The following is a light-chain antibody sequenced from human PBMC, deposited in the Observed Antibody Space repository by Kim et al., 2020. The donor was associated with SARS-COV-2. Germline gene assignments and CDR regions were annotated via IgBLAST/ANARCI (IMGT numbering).Light chain of an antibody. CDR1: RGHSSYP. CDR2: VNIDCIH. Sequence: APVQPTLTLSRGHSSYPIALHQQQPEKGPPYLMKVNIDCIHSKGDRIPHLFSGYSSGAERFLTISSLQSEDEADYYCQTWGTGIVVFGGGTQLTV. V-gene: IGLV4-69*01. J-gene: IGLJ2*01. CDR3: QTWGTGIVV.